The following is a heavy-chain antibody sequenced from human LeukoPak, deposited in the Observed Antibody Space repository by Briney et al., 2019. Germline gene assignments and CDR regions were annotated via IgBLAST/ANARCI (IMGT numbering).Heavy chain of an antibody. CDR2: ISSSSSYI. Sequence: GGSLRLSCAVSGFTFSSYSMNWVRQAPGKGLEWVSSISSSSSYIYYADSVKGRFTISRDNAKNSLYLQMNSLRAEDTAVYYCARLYSSSWFCDYWGQGTLVTVSS. V-gene: IGHV3-21*01. D-gene: IGHD6-13*01. CDR1: GFTFSSYS. CDR3: ARLYSSSWFCDY. J-gene: IGHJ4*02.